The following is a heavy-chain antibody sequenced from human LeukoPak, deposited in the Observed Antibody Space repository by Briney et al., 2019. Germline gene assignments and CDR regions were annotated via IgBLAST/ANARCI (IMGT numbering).Heavy chain of an antibody. CDR2: ISAYKGNT. CDR1: GYTFISYG. J-gene: IGHJ4*02. Sequence: ASVKVSCKASGYTFISYGISWVRQAPGQGLEWMGWISAYKGNTNYAQMLQGRVTMTTDTSTSTAYMELRSLGSDDTAVYYCARGATAMASNDYWGQGTLVTVSS. V-gene: IGHV1-18*01. D-gene: IGHD5-18*01. CDR3: ARGATAMASNDY.